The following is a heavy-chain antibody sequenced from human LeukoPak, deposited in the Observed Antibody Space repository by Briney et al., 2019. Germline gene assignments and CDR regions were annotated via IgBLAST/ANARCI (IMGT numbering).Heavy chain of an antibody. Sequence: SETLSLTCAVSGGSISNDKWWSWVRPSPVKGLEWIGEMYHSGSTNYNPSLKSRVTISVDKSNNQFSLKLTSVIAADTAMYYCATGTSWYYYYWGQGTLVTVSS. CDR2: MYHSGST. D-gene: IGHD6-13*01. V-gene: IGHV4-4*02. CDR1: GGSISNDKW. J-gene: IGHJ4*02. CDR3: ATGTSWYYYY.